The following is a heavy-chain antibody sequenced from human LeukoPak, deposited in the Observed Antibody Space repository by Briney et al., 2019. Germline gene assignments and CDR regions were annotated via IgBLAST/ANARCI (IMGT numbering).Heavy chain of an antibody. CDR3: ASGGLVLDY. D-gene: IGHD3/OR15-3a*01. CDR1: GFTFSSYG. J-gene: IGHJ4*02. V-gene: IGHV3-30*03. CDR2: ISYDGSNK. Sequence: GGSLRLSCAASGFTFSSYGMHWVRQAPGKGLEWVAVISYDGSNKYYADSVKGRFTISRDNSKNTLYLQMNSLRAEDTAVYYCASGGLVLDYWAREPWSPSPQ.